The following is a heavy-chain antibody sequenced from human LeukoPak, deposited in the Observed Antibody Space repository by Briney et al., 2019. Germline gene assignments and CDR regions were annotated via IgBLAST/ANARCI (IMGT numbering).Heavy chain of an antibody. CDR2: IYPGDSDI. D-gene: IGHD4-17*01. Sequence: GESLKISCKGSGYSFTSYWIGWVRQMPGKGLEWMGIIYPGDSDIRYSLSFQGQVDISSDKSIRTAYLQWSSLDAADSAMYYCARQTTLTPDYWGQGTLVTVSS. V-gene: IGHV5-51*01. J-gene: IGHJ4*02. CDR3: ARQTTLTPDY. CDR1: GYSFTSYW.